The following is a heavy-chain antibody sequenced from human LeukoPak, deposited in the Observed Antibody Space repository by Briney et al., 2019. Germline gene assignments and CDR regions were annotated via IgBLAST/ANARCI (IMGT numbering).Heavy chain of an antibody. Sequence: ASVKVSCKASGYTFTGSYIHWVRQAPGQGLEWMGWINSNSGAANYAQKFQGRVTLTRDTSITTAYMELSSLRSDDTAVYYCARVRSLDYWGQGTLVTVSS. CDR1: GYTFTGSY. CDR2: INSNSGAA. CDR3: ARVRSLDY. J-gene: IGHJ4*02. V-gene: IGHV1-2*02.